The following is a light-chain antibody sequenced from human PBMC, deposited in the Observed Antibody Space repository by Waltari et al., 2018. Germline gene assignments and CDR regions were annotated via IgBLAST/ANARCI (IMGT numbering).Light chain of an antibody. V-gene: IGLV2-11*01. J-gene: IGLJ2*01. CDR1: SSDVGGYNY. Sequence: AXTXPRSVSGSPGQSVTISCPGTSSDVGGYNYISWYQQHPGKAPKLMIYDVSKRPSGVPDRFSGSKSGNTASLTISGLQAEDEADYYCCSYAGSYTLVFGGGTKLTVL. CDR3: CSYAGSYTLV. CDR2: DVS.